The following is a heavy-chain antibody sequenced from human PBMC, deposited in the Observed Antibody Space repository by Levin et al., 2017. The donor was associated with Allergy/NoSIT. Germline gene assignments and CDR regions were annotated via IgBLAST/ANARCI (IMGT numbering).Heavy chain of an antibody. CDR3: ARGGYCSGGSCYPDYGMDV. J-gene: IGHJ6*02. CDR2: IWYDGSNK. CDR1: GFTFSSYG. Sequence: GESLKISCAASGFTFSSYGMHWVRQAPGKGLEWVAVIWYDGSNKYYADSVKGRFTISRDNSKNTLYLQMNSLRAEDTAVYYCARGGYCSGGSCYPDYGMDVWGQGTTVTVSS. D-gene: IGHD2-15*01. V-gene: IGHV3-33*01.